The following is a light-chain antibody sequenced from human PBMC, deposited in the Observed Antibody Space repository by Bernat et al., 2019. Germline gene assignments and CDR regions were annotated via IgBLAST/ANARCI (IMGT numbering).Light chain of an antibody. V-gene: IGLV2-8*01. J-gene: IGLJ1*01. Sequence: QPPSASGSPGQSVTISCTGTSSDVGGYNFVSWYQQHPGKAPKVLIYEVSKRPSGVPDRFSGSKSGNTASLTVSGLQAEDEADYYCSSYAGTNNLGVFGTGTKFTVL. CDR1: SSDVGGYNF. CDR3: SSYAGTNNLGV. CDR2: EVS.